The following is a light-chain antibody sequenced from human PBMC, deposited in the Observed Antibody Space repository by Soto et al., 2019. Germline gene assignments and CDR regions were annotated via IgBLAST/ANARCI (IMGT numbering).Light chain of an antibody. Sequence: DIQMTQSPSTLSASVGDRVTISCRASQSINNWLAWYQQKPGKAPKLLIFKSSTLASGVPSRFSGSGSGTEFTLSISSLQPDDFASYFCQQYEPFPRTFGQGTKVEIK. CDR2: KSS. CDR1: QSINNW. J-gene: IGKJ1*01. V-gene: IGKV1-5*03. CDR3: QQYEPFPRT.